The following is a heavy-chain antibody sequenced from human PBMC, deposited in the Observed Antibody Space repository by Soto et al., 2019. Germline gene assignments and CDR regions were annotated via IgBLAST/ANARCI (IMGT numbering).Heavy chain of an antibody. CDR2: IYPGDSDT. CDR3: ARHTYGYYAAMYV. Sequence: LGESLKISCKRSAHFFTNYWTGWERQMHEKVLEWKGIIYPGDSDTRYSPSFQVQVTLSTDCSTSTAYLQWSSPKASDTAMYYWARHTYGYYAAMYVWGQGPSVTVYS. D-gene: IGHD4-17*01. V-gene: IGHV5-51*01. CDR1: AHFFTNYW. J-gene: IGHJ6*02.